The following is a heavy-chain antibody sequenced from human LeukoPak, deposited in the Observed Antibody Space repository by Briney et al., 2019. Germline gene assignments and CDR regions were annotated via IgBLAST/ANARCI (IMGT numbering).Heavy chain of an antibody. V-gene: IGHV3-23*01. D-gene: IGHD6-13*01. CDR3: ATAYSSSWYQH. J-gene: IGHJ4*02. Sequence: GGSLRLSCAASGFTFSSYAMSWVRQAPGKGLEWVSAISGSATYTYYADSVKGRFTIPRDNSKNTLYLQMNSLRAEDTAVYYCATAYSSSWYQHWGQGTLVTVSS. CDR1: GFTFSSYA. CDR2: ISGSATYT.